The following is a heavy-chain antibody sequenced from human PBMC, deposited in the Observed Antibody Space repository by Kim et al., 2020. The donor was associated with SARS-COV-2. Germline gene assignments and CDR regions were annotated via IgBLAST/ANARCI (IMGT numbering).Heavy chain of an antibody. V-gene: IGHV3-33*08. D-gene: IGHD2-15*01. CDR3: ARVVETTGGSHYFDH. CDR2: IWYYGRNT. J-gene: IGHJ4*02. CDR1: GFFFSSYG. Sequence: GGSLRLSCAASGFFFSSYGMHWVRQAPGKGLEWVAVIWYYGRNTEYAHSVKGRFTISRDNSKNTLYLQMNSLTVEDTAVYYCARVVETTGGSHYFDHWGQGTLVTVSS.